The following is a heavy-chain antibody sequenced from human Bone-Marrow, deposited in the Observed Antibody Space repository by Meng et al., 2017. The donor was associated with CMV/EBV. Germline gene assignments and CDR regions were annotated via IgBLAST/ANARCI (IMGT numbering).Heavy chain of an antibody. V-gene: IGHV4-39*07. D-gene: IGHD6-25*01. Sequence: SETLSLTCTVSGGSISSSSYYWGWIRQPPGKGLEWIGSIYYSGSTYYNPSLKSRVTISVDTSKNQFSLKLSSVTAADTAVYYRASQRLIPDKNDAFDIWGQGTMVTVSS. J-gene: IGHJ3*02. CDR2: IYYSGST. CDR1: GGSISSSSYY. CDR3: ASQRLIPDKNDAFDI.